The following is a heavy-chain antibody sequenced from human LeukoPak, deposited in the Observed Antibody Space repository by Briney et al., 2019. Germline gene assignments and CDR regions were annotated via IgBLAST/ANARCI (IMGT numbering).Heavy chain of an antibody. Sequence: EESLRLSCEASGFIFSNYAMHWVRQAPGKGLQWVALIWYDGQTKFYGDSVKGRFTISRDNSGSTLFLHMSSLRVEDTAVYYCAREWGRIAVAGGPGYWGQGALVTVSS. D-gene: IGHD6-19*01. CDR1: GFIFSNYA. CDR3: AREWGRIAVAGGPGY. V-gene: IGHV3-33*01. J-gene: IGHJ4*02. CDR2: IWYDGQTK.